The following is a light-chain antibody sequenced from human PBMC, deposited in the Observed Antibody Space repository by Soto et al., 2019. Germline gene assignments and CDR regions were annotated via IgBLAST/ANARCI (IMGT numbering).Light chain of an antibody. J-gene: IGLJ3*02. CDR1: SSDVGTYNL. V-gene: IGLV2-23*02. Sequence: QSALTQPASVSGSPGQSITISCTGTSSDVGTYNLVSWYQQYPGKAPKVVISEVTKRPSGVSNRFSGSKSGNMASLTISGLQAEDEADYYCRSYAGSSHAGVFGGGTKVTVL. CDR2: EVT. CDR3: RSYAGSSHAGV.